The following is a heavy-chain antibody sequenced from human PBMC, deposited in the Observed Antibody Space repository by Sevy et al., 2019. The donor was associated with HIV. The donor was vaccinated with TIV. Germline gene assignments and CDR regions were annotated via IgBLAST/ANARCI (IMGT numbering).Heavy chain of an antibody. CDR1: GFTFSSYS. CDR2: ISSSSSYI. V-gene: IGHV3-21*01. D-gene: IGHD6-19*01. Sequence: GGSLRLSCAASGFTFSSYSMNWVRQAPGKGLEWVSSISSSSSYIYYADSVKGRFTISRDNAKNSLYLQMNSLRAEDRAVYYWARDLSRGWSGGGWFDPWGQGTLVTVSS. CDR3: ARDLSRGWSGGGWFDP. J-gene: IGHJ5*02.